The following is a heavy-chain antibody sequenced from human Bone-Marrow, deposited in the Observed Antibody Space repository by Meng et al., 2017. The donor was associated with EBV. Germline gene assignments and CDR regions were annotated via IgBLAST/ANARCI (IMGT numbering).Heavy chain of an antibody. CDR3: AKDPASYCSGGSCYSADY. CDR2: KYYDGRSK. D-gene: IGHD2-15*01. V-gene: IGHV3-30*18. J-gene: IGHJ4*02. Sequence: KYYDGRSKCYPDSVKGRFTISRDNSKNTLYLQMNSLRAEDTAVYYCAKDPASYCSGGSCYSADYWGQGTLVTVSS.